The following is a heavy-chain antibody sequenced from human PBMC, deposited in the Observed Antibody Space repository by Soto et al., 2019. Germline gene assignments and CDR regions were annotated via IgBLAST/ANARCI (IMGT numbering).Heavy chain of an antibody. V-gene: IGHV4-59*11. D-gene: IGHD3-22*01. CDR1: GSPISDHY. Sequence: PSETLSLTCTVSGSPISDHYWSWFRQAPGQGLEWVGYIYYTGTTTYNPSLKSRVTISLDTSTSTAYMELTNLKFDDTAVYYCGRDLGPSTIYYDRSGPDYWGQGTLVTVSS. CDR3: GRDLGPSTIYYDRSGPDY. J-gene: IGHJ4*02. CDR2: IYYTGTT.